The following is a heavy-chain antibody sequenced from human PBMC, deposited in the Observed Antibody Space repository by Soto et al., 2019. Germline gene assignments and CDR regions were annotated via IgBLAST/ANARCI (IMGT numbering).Heavy chain of an antibody. J-gene: IGHJ6*03. V-gene: IGHV3-21*01. CDR3: ARELRSLRYYYYYMDV. D-gene: IGHD4-17*01. CDR2: ISSSSSYI. Sequence: GGSLRLSCAASGFTFSSYSMNWVRQAPGKGLEWVSSISSSSSYIYYADSVKGRFTISRDNAKNSLYLQMNSLRAEDTAVYYCARELRSLRYYYYYMDVWGKGTTVTVSS. CDR1: GFTFSSYS.